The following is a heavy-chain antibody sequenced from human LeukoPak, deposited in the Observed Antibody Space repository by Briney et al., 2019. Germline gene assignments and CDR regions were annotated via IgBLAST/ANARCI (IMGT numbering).Heavy chain of an antibody. CDR2: VNSDGRST. Sequence: GGSLRLSCAASGFTFSSYWMHWVRQAPGKGLVWVSHVNSDGRSTNYADSVKGRFTISRDNAKNTLYLQTNSLTAEDTAVYYCARGYDFWRKDIWGQGTMVTVSS. CDR3: ARGYDFWRKDI. J-gene: IGHJ3*02. V-gene: IGHV3-74*01. D-gene: IGHD3-3*01. CDR1: GFTFSSYW.